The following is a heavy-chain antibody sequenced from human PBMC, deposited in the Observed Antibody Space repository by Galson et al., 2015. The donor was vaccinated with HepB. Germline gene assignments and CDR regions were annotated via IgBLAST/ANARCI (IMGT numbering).Heavy chain of an antibody. CDR2: IKQVVSAK. CDR1: GFTFSSYW. V-gene: IGHV3-7*03. Sequence: SLRLSCAASGFTFSSYWMSWVRQAPGKGLEWVAKIKQVVSAKYYVDSVKGRFTITRDNAKTSLYLQINCLRAEDTAVYYCASAGYYAFWGGALDIWGQGTMVTVSS. D-gene: IGHD3-3*01. CDR3: ASAGYYAFWGGALDI. J-gene: IGHJ3*02.